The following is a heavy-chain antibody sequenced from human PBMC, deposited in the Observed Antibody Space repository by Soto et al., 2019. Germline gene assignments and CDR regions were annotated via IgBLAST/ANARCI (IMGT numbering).Heavy chain of an antibody. V-gene: IGHV3-23*01. D-gene: IGHD6-19*01. Sequence: PCRPQRLPYAAAGFTFNVYAMRRVRRAPGKGLEWVSAISGSGGSPYYADSVKGRFTVSRDNSKDTVYLQVNSLRVEDTAVYYCARVLGRVAVDWYFDLWGRGTLVTVSS. CDR1: GFTFNVYA. CDR2: ISGSGGSP. CDR3: ARVLGRVAVDWYFDL. J-gene: IGHJ2*01.